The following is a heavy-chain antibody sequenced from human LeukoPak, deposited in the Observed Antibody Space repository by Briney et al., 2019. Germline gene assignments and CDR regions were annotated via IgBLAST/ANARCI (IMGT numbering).Heavy chain of an antibody. J-gene: IGHJ4*02. V-gene: IGHV3-23*01. Sequence: GVSLRLSCAASGFTFSSYAMSWVRQAPGKGLEWVSSISGGGGVTYYADSVKGRFTISRDNSKNTVYLQMNSLRAEDTAVYFCARDISASGIFFDSWGQGTLVTVSS. CDR3: ARDISASGIFFDS. CDR1: GFTFSSYA. CDR2: ISGGGGVT. D-gene: IGHD6-13*01.